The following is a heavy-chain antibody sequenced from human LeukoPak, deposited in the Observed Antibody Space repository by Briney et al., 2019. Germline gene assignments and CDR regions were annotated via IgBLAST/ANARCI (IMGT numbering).Heavy chain of an antibody. CDR2: INPNSGGT. V-gene: IGHV1-2*02. CDR1: GYTFTGYY. D-gene: IGHD3-22*01. Sequence: ASVKVSCKASGYTFTGYYMHWVRQAPGQGLEWMGWINPNSGGTNYAQEFQGRVTITRDTSASTAYMELSSLRSEDMAVYYCAREGYYYDSSGYYPYFDYWGQGTLVTVSS. J-gene: IGHJ4*02. CDR3: AREGYYYDSSGYYPYFDY.